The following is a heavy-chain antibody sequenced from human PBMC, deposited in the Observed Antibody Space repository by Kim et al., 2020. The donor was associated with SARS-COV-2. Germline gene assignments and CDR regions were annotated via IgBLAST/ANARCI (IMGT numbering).Heavy chain of an antibody. Sequence: GGSLRLSCAASGFTFSSYAMHWVRQAPGKGLEWVAVISYDGSNKYYVDSVKGRFTISRDNSKNTLYLQMNSLRAEDTAVYYCAREGYYGSGSYIFSPRYSYGMDVWGQGTTVTVSS. D-gene: IGHD3-10*01. J-gene: IGHJ6*02. V-gene: IGHV3-30*04. CDR1: GFTFSSYA. CDR2: ISYDGSNK. CDR3: AREGYYGSGSYIFSPRYSYGMDV.